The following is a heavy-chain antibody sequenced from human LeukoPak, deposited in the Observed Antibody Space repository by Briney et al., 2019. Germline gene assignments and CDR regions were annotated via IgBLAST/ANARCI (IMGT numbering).Heavy chain of an antibody. CDR1: GFTFSSYG. CDR2: IRYDGGNK. CDR3: AKDRDEMATILDY. J-gene: IGHJ4*02. V-gene: IGHV3-30*02. D-gene: IGHD5-24*01. Sequence: AGGSLRPSCAASGFTFSSYGMHWVRQAPGKGLEWVAFIRYDGGNKYYADSVKGRFTISRDNSKNTLYLQMNSLRAEDTAVYYCAKDRDEMATILDYWGQGTLVTVSS.